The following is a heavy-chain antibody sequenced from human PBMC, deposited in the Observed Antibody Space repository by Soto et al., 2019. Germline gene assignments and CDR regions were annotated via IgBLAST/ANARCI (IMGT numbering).Heavy chain of an antibody. CDR2: ILYDGSNK. Sequence: PGGSLRLSCAASGFTFSNYGMHWVRQTPGKGLEWVALILYDGSNKYYADSVKGRFTISRDNSKNTLYLQVSSLRAEDTAVYYCAKSRDAYNFYFYYGMDVWGQGTSVTDSS. CDR1: GFTFSNYG. CDR3: AKSRDAYNFYFYYGMDV. D-gene: IGHD1-1*01. V-gene: IGHV3-30*18. J-gene: IGHJ6*02.